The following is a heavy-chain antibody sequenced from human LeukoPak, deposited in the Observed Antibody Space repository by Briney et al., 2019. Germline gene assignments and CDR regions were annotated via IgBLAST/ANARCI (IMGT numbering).Heavy chain of an antibody. CDR2: VSDDGNNI. V-gene: IGHV3-30*03. J-gene: IGHJ4*02. CDR1: GFTFSNYG. Sequence: GGSLRLSCAASGFTFSNYGMHWARQAPGKGLEWVAVVSDDGNNIYYADSVKGRFTISRDNSKNTLYLQTNSLRAEDTALYYCVRDRDSTGYYDYWGQGTLVTVSS. CDR3: VRDRDSTGYYDY. D-gene: IGHD3-22*01.